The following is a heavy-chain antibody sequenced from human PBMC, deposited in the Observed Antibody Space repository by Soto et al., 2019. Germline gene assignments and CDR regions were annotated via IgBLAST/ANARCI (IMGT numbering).Heavy chain of an antibody. Sequence: PGRSLRLSCAPSGFTLRSFCMHWVRQAPGKVLEWAAVISYDGNNKYYAESVNGRFTISRDTSTNTLYLQLHSLRREETAVYYFVAASDATDTFDIWGRGTMVSVS. CDR2: ISYDGNNK. J-gene: IGHJ3*02. CDR1: GFTLRSFC. V-gene: IGHV3-30*03. CDR3: VAASDATDTFDI.